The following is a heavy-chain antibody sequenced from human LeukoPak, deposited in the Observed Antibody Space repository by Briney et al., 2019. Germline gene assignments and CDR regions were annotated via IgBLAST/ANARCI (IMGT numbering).Heavy chain of an antibody. Sequence: GGSLRLPCVASGFTFSGYWMSWVRQAPGEGLEWVANIKQDGGEFHYVDAVKGRFTISRDNAKNSLYLQMNRLRVDDTAVYYCARARGYSYNPLFDYWGQGTLVTVSS. J-gene: IGHJ4*02. V-gene: IGHV3-7*04. D-gene: IGHD5-18*01. CDR1: GFTFSGYW. CDR2: IKQDGGEF. CDR3: ARARGYSYNPLFDY.